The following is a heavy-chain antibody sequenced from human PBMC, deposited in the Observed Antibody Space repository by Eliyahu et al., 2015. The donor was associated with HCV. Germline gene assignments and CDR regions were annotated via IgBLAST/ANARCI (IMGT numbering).Heavy chain of an antibody. CDR3: ARDHTPDYDFWSGYYTPARGYGMDV. Sequence: QVQLVESGGGLVKPGGSLRLSCAXSGFTXXXYYMXWXRQAPGKGLEWVSYISSSGSTIYYADSVKGRFTISRDNAKNSLYLQMNSLRAEDTAVYYCARDHTPDYDFWSGYYTPARGYGMDVWGQGTTVTVSS. V-gene: IGHV3-11*01. CDR2: ISSSGSTI. J-gene: IGHJ6*02. D-gene: IGHD3-3*01. CDR1: GFTXXXYY.